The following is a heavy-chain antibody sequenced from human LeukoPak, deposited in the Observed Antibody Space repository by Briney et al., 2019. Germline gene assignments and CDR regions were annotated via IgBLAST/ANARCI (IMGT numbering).Heavy chain of an antibody. V-gene: IGHV4-4*07. CDR3: ARIFDRGI. CDR2: IHGTLGST. CDR1: GGPIRNSY. Sequence: SETLSLICTVSGGPIRNSYWSWVRHSAGTGMQWIGRIHGTLGSTNHNPSLKSRVVMSLDTSSNQFSLRLSAMSAAGTATYYCARIFDRGIWGQGTLVTVSP. J-gene: IGHJ3*02. D-gene: IGHD3-3*01.